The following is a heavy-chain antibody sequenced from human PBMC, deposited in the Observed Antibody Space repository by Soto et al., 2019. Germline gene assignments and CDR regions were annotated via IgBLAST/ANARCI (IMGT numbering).Heavy chain of an antibody. D-gene: IGHD6-19*01. CDR1: GFTFSNYW. CDR3: AKEEGQAVHGHLDY. J-gene: IGHJ4*02. CDR2: IKSDGSTT. V-gene: IGHV3-74*01. Sequence: GGSLRLSCAASGFTFSNYWMNWVRQSPGKGLVCVSRIKSDGSTTCYADSVKGRFTISRDNSKNTLYLQMSSLRAEDTAVYYCAKEEGQAVHGHLDYWGQGPLVTVSS.